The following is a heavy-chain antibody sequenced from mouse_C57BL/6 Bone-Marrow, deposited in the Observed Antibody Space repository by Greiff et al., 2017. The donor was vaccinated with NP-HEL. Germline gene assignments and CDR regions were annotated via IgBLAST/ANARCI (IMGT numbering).Heavy chain of an antibody. CDR1: GYTFTDYY. Sequence: VQLQQSGAELVRPGASVKLSCKASGYTFTDYYINWVKQRPGQGLEWIARIYPGSGNTYYNEKFKGKATLTAEKSSSTAYMQLSSLTSEDSAVYFCARWMGSDYWGQGTTLTVSS. CDR3: ARWMGSDY. V-gene: IGHV1-76*01. CDR2: IYPGSGNT. J-gene: IGHJ2*01. D-gene: IGHD2-3*01.